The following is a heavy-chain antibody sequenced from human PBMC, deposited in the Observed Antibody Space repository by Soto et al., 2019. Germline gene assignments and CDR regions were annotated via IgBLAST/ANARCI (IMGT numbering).Heavy chain of an antibody. CDR1: GYSFAGYW. Sequence: GESLKISCKGSGYSFAGYWITWVRQKPGKGLEWMGRIDPSDSQTYYSPSFRGHVTISVTKSITTVFLQWSSLTASDTAMYYCARQIYDSDTGPNFQYYFDSWGQGTPVTVSS. CDR3: ARQIYDSDTGPNFQYYFDS. J-gene: IGHJ4*02. V-gene: IGHV5-10-1*01. D-gene: IGHD3-22*01. CDR2: IDPSDSQT.